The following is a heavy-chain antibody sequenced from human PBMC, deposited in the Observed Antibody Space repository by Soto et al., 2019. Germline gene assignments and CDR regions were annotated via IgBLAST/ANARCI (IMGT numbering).Heavy chain of an antibody. Sequence: SETLSLTCAVYGGSFSGYYWSWIRQPPGKGLEWIGEINHSGSTNYNPSLKSRVTISVDTSKNQFSLKLSSVTAADTAVYYCARGGIVFRFGMDVWGQGTTVTAP. CDR1: GGSFSGYY. J-gene: IGHJ6*02. D-gene: IGHD3-3*01. CDR3: ARGGIVFRFGMDV. CDR2: INHSGST. V-gene: IGHV4-34*01.